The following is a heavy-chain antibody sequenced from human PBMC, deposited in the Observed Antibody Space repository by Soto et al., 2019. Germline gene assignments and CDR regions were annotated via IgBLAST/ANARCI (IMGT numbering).Heavy chain of an antibody. CDR3: ARGRGVPATNYYYYYYGRDV. V-gene: IGHV3-11*06. D-gene: IGHD2-2*01. CDR1: GFTFSDYY. Sequence: GGSLILSCAASGFTFSDYYMSWIRQAPGKGLEWVSYISSSSSYTNYADSVKGRFTISRDNAKNSLYLQMNSLRAEDTAVYYCARGRGVPATNYYYYYYGRDVWGQGTTVTV. CDR2: ISSSSSYT. J-gene: IGHJ6*02.